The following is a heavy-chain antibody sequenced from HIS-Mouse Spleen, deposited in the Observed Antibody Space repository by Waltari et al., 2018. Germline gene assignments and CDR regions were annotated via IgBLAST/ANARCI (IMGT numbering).Heavy chain of an antibody. CDR2: IHYSGGA. CDR3: AREIPYSSSWYDWYFDL. Sequence: QLQLQESGPGLVKPSETLSLTCTVSGGSISSSSYYWGWIRQPPGKGLEWIGSIHYSGGAYYSPSLKSRVTISVATSKNQFSLKLSSVTAADTAVYYCAREIPYSSSWYDWYFDLWGRGTLVTVSS. V-gene: IGHV4-39*07. D-gene: IGHD6-13*01. J-gene: IGHJ2*01. CDR1: GGSISSSSYY.